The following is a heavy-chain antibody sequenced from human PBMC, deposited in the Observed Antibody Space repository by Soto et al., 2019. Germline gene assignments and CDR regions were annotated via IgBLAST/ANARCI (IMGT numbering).Heavy chain of an antibody. J-gene: IGHJ3*02. Sequence: VSFQARSRSFSSCAISWVRQAPGQGLEWMGGIIPIFGTANYAQKFQGRVTITADKSTSTAYMELSSLRSEDTAVYYCAGPYSPVRFLEWNHAFDIWGQGTMVTVPS. V-gene: IGHV1-69*06. D-gene: IGHD3-3*01. CDR2: IIPIFGTA. CDR3: AGPYSPVRFLEWNHAFDI. CDR1: SRSFSSCA.